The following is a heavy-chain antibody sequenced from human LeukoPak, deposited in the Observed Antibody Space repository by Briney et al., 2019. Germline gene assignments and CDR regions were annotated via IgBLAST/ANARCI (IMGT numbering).Heavy chain of an antibody. D-gene: IGHD4/OR15-4a*01. CDR2: INPNSGGT. Sequence: ASVKVSCKASGYTFTGYYIHWVRQAPGQGLEWMGRINPNSGGTNFAQRFQGRVTITRDTSITTSYMELTSLRSDDTAVYYCATTFDYGDFYWDQGTLVTVSS. CDR3: ATTFDYGDFY. J-gene: IGHJ4*02. CDR1: GYTFTGYY. V-gene: IGHV1-2*06.